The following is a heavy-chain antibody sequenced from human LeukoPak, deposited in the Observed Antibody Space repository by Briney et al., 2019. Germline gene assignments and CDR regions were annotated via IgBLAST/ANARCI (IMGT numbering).Heavy chain of an antibody. CDR2: IKQDGSER. J-gene: IGHJ4*02. Sequence: GGSLRLSCEASGSTFNSYWMTWVRQAPGKGLEWVANIKQDGSERYHAASVKARFTISRDNAKNSLFLQMNSLRAEDTAVYYCVKNWDYWGQGTLVTVSS. V-gene: IGHV3-7*01. CDR3: VKNWDY. CDR1: GSTFNSYW.